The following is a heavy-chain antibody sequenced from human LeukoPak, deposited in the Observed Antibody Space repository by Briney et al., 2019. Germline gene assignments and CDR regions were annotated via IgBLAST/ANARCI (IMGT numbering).Heavy chain of an antibody. V-gene: IGHV1-46*01. J-gene: IGHJ5*02. Sequence: ASVTVSFTSSAYTFTSYYIHWVRQAPGQGLEWMGVINPRIGVTTYAQSFQGRVTMTRDTSTSTVYMELNSLRSEDTALYYCARIGGGTKTWFDPWGQGTLVTVSS. D-gene: IGHD3-16*01. CDR2: INPRIGVT. CDR3: ARIGGGTKTWFDP. CDR1: AYTFTSYY.